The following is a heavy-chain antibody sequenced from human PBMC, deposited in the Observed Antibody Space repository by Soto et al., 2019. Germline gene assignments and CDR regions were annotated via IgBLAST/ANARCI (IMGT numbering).Heavy chain of an antibody. D-gene: IGHD6-6*01. V-gene: IGHV3-49*03. CDR2: IRSKAYGGTT. CDR1: GFTFGDYA. J-gene: IGHJ6*02. Sequence: GGSLRLSCTASGFTFGDYAMSWFRQAPGKGLEWVGFIRSKAYGGTTEYAASVKGRFTISRDDSKSIAYLQMNSLKTEDTAVYYCTSLPVHGHSSSSYYYYYYGMDVWGQGTTVTVSS. CDR3: TSLPVHGHSSSSYYYYYYGMDV.